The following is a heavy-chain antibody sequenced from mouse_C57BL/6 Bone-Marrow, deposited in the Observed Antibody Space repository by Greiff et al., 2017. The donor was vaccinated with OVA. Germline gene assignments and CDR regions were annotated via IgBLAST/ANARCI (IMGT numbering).Heavy chain of an antibody. CDR3: ARGGYSNYGEWFAY. Sequence: QVQLQQSGPELVKPGASVKLSCKASGYTFTSYDINWVKQRPGQGLEWIGWIYPRDGSTTYNEKFKGKATLTVDTSSSTAYMELHSLTSEDSAVYFCARGGYSNYGEWFAYWGQGTLVTVSA. CDR2: IYPRDGST. V-gene: IGHV1-85*01. D-gene: IGHD2-5*01. CDR1: GYTFTSYD. J-gene: IGHJ3*01.